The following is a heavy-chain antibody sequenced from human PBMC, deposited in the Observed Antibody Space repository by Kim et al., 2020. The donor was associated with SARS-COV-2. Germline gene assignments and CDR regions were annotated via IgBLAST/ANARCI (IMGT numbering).Heavy chain of an antibody. Sequence: SQTLSLTCAISGDSVSSNSAAWNWIRQSPSRGLEWLGRTYYRSKWYNDYAVSVKSRITINPDTSKNQFSLQLNSVTPEDTAVYYCARDLVLLWFGELQESNYYYYYGMDVWGQGTTVTVSS. J-gene: IGHJ6*02. CDR1: GDSVSSNSAA. CDR3: ARDLVLLWFGELQESNYYYYYGMDV. D-gene: IGHD3-10*01. CDR2: TYYRSKWYN. V-gene: IGHV6-1*01.